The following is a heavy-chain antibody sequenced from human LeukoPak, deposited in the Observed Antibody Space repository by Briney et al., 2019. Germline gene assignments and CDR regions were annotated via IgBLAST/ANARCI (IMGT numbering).Heavy chain of an antibody. J-gene: IGHJ6*02. V-gene: IGHV7-4-1*02. D-gene: IGHD6-19*01. CDR2: INTNTGNP. Sequence: ASVKVSCKASGYTFTSYGISWVRQAPGQGLEWMGWINTNTGNPTYAQGFTGRFVFSLDTSVSTAYLQISSLKAEDTAVYYCARGIAVKAYYGMDVWGQGTTVTVSS. CDR3: ARGIAVKAYYGMDV. CDR1: GYTFTSYG.